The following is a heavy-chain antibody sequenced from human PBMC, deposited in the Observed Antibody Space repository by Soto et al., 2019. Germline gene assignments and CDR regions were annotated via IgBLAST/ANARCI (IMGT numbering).Heavy chain of an antibody. CDR3: AAWVDDFLPGYNWLGP. J-gene: IGHJ5*02. D-gene: IGHD3-9*01. CDR2: IVVGSGNT. V-gene: IGHV1-58*02. CDR1: GFTFTSSA. Sequence: AVKVSCKASGFTFTSSAMQWVRQARGQRLEWIGWIVVGSGNTNYAQKVQERVTITRDMSTSTAYMELSSLRSEDTAGYYCAAWVDDFLPGYNWLGPWGQGSLVPVGS.